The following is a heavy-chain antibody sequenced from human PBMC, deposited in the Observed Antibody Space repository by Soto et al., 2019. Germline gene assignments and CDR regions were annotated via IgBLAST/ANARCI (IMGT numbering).Heavy chain of an antibody. CDR2: ISAHNGNT. D-gene: IGHD1-26*01. CDR1: GYGFTTYG. CDR3: ASGRYGDY. J-gene: IGHJ4*02. V-gene: IGHV1-18*01. Sequence: QVHLVQSGAEVKKPGASVKVSCKGSGYGFTTYGITWVRQAPGQGLEWMARISAHNGNTNYAQKLQGRVTVTRHTSTSTAYMELRSLRSDDRAVYYCASGRYGDYWGQGALVTVSS.